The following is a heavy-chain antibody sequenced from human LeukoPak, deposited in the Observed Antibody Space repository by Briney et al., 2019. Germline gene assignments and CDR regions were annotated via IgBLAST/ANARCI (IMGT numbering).Heavy chain of an antibody. Sequence: ASVKVSCKASGYTFTGYYVHWVRQAPGQGLEWIGSISPYNGGTKFAQNFQGRVSMTSDASISTASMELRSLISDDTAVYYCARGKVGVDWCFDIWGRGTLVSVSS. J-gene: IGHJ2*01. CDR3: ARGKVGVDWCFDI. V-gene: IGHV1-2*02. D-gene: IGHD1-26*01. CDR1: GYTFTGYY. CDR2: ISPYNGGT.